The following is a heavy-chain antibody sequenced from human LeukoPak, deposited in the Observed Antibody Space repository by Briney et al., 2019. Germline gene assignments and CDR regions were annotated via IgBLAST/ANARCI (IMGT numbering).Heavy chain of an antibody. J-gene: IGHJ4*02. CDR3: AKDAYSGTYYDY. V-gene: IGHV3-30*04. CDR1: GFTFSSYA. D-gene: IGHD1-26*01. Sequence: GGSLRLSCAASGFTFSSYAMHWVRQAPGKGLEWVAVISYDGSNKYYADSVKGRFTISRDNSKNTLYLLMNSLRAEDTAVYYCAKDAYSGTYYDYWGQGTLVTVSS. CDR2: ISYDGSNK.